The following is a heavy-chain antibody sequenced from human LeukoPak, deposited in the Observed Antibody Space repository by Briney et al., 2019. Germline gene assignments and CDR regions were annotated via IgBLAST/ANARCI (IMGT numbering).Heavy chain of an antibody. D-gene: IGHD6-13*01. Sequence: GESLKISCKGSGYTFTTYWIVWVRQMPGKGLEWMGIIYPGDSDTRYSPSFQGQVTISADKSISTAYLQWSSLKASDTAMYYCARQSYISSWYGGWFDTWSQGTLLTVSS. V-gene: IGHV5-51*01. CDR2: IYPGDSDT. J-gene: IGHJ5*02. CDR1: GYTFTTYW. CDR3: ARQSYISSWYGGWFDT.